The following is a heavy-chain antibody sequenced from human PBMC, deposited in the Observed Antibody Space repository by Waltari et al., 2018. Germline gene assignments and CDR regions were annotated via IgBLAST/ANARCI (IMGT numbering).Heavy chain of an antibody. CDR1: GVTVSSNY. CDR2: IYSGGST. V-gene: IGHV3-53*02. D-gene: IGHD5-12*01. CDR3: AREMATITSTHYFDY. J-gene: IGHJ4*02. Sequence: EVQLVATGGGLIQPGGSLRLHCAASGVTVSSNYMSWVRKAPGKGLEWVSVIYSGGSTYYADSVKGRFTISRDNSKNTLYLQMNSLRAEDTAVYYCAREMATITSTHYFDYWGQGTLVTVSS.